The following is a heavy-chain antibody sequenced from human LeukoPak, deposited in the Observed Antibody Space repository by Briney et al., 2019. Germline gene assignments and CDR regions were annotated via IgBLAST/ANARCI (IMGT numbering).Heavy chain of an antibody. CDR3: ARGPNTGAFDY. Sequence: ASVTVSCKASGYTFTDYYIHWMRQAPGQGLEWMGWINPNSAGTTYALKFQGRVTMTRDTSISTVYMDLSRLRSDDTAVYYCARGPNTGAFDYWGQGTLVTVSS. D-gene: IGHD3-10*01. J-gene: IGHJ4*02. CDR2: INPNSAGT. V-gene: IGHV1-2*02. CDR1: GYTFTDYY.